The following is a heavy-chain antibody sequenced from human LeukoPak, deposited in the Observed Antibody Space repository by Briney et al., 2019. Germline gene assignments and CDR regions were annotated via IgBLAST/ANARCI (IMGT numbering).Heavy chain of an antibody. CDR3: ARTDSHYLSFDY. V-gene: IGHV4-59*01. Sequence: PSETLSLTCTVSGGSISSYYWSWIRQPPGKGLEWIGYIYYSGSTNYNPSLKSRVTISVDTSKNQFSLNLNSGTAADTAVYYCARTDSHYLSFDYWGQGTLVTVSS. D-gene: IGHD4-11*01. CDR1: GGSISSYY. CDR2: IYYSGST. J-gene: IGHJ4*02.